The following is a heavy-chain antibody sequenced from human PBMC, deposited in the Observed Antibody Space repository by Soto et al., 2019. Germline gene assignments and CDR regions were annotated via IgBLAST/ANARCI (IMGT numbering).Heavy chain of an antibody. CDR2: ISAYNGNT. J-gene: IGHJ4*02. V-gene: IGHV1-18*01. CDR1: GYTFTSYG. D-gene: IGHD3-3*01. Sequence: GASVKVSCKASGYTFTSYGISWVRQAPGQGLEWMGWISAYNGNTNYAQKLQGRVTMTTDTSTSTAYMELRSLRSDDTAVYYCASRGFLEWEGYFDYWGQGTLVTVSS. CDR3: ASRGFLEWEGYFDY.